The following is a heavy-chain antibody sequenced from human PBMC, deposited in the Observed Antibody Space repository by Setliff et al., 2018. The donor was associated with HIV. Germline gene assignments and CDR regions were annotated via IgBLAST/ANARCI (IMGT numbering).Heavy chain of an antibody. J-gene: IGHJ4*02. CDR1: GYSFPHYW. D-gene: IGHD3-10*01. CDR3: VSSQSPQDRAVIIGGL. CDR2: IFPSDSDP. Sequence: PGESLKISCQGLGYSFPHYWIGWVRQIPGKGLAWVAIIFPSDSDPSYSPSFEGRFFISRDNSRNTLHLQMNSLRPDDTAVYYCVSSQSPQDRAVIIGGLWGQGTQVTVSS. V-gene: IGHV5-51*01.